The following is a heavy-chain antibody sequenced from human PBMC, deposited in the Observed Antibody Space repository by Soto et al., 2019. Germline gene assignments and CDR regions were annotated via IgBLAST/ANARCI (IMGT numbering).Heavy chain of an antibody. CDR3: ARVILMYCSGGSCYSGRYDR. CDR2: ISAYNGNT. J-gene: IGHJ4*02. Sequence: GDSVKASCRASGYTVTSYGISWVRQAPEQGLEWMGWISAYNGNTNYAQKLQGRVTMTTDTSTSTAYMELRSLRSDDTAVYYCARVILMYCSGGSCYSGRYDRWGQGTLVTVSS. V-gene: IGHV1-18*01. D-gene: IGHD2-15*01. CDR1: GYTVTSYG.